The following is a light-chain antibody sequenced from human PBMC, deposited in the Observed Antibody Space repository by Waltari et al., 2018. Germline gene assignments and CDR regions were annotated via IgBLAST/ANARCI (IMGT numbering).Light chain of an antibody. Sequence: QSALPQPASVSGSPGQSITISCSNTSTDLGTYKLVSWYQPAPGKAPKPVIYEDSGRPSGVSNRVSGSKAGDTASLTISGLQAEDEADYYCCSFAGSSTSFGTGTTVTVL. V-gene: IGLV2-23*01. CDR1: STDLGTYKL. CDR2: EDS. J-gene: IGLJ1*01. CDR3: CSFAGSSTS.